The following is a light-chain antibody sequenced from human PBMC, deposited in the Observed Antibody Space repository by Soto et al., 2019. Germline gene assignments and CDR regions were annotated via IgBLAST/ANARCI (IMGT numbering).Light chain of an antibody. J-gene: IGKJ4*01. CDR1: QSISSY. Sequence: DNQMTHSPSSLSASVENKITITFPASQSISSYLNWYQQKPGKAPKLLIYAASSLQSGVPSRFSGSGSGTDFTLTISSLQPEDFATYYCHQSYSTPRTFGGGTKV. CDR2: AAS. CDR3: HQSYSTPRT. V-gene: IGKV1-39*01.